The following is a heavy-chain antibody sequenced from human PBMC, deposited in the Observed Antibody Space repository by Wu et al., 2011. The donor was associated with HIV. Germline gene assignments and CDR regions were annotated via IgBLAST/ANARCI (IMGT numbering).Heavy chain of an antibody. Sequence: QVQLVQSGAEVKKPGASVKVSCKASGYTFTSYGINWVRQAPGQGLEWMGWISTYNGDTDYAQKLQGRVTMTTDTSTSTAYMELRSLRSDDTAVYYCARRGEGDYHYYMDVWGKGTTVTVSS. V-gene: IGHV1-18*01. CDR3: ARRGEGDYHYYMDV. D-gene: IGHD3-10*01. J-gene: IGHJ6*03. CDR2: ISTYNGDT. CDR1: GYTFTSYG.